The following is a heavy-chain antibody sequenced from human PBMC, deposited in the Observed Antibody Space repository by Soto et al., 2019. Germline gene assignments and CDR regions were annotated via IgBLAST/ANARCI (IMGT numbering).Heavy chain of an antibody. CDR2: IIPIFGTA. D-gene: IGHD2-21*02. CDR1: GGTFSSYA. V-gene: IGHV1-69*06. CDR3: ARPRNGGDSNWFDP. J-gene: IGHJ5*02. Sequence: SVKVSCKASGGTFSSYAISWVRQAPGQGLEWMGGIIPIFGTANYAQKFQGRVTITADKSTSTAYMELSSLRSEDTAVYYCARPRNGGDSNWFDPWGQGTLVTVSS.